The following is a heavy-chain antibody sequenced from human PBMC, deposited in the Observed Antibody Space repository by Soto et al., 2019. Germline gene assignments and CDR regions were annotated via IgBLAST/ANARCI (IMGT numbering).Heavy chain of an antibody. CDR1: GYTFTSYG. CDR2: ISAYNGNT. Sequence: QVQLVQSGAEVKKPGASVKVSCKASGYTFTSYGISWVRQAPGQGLEWMGWISAYNGNTNYAQKLQGRVTMTTDTSTSTAYMELRSLRSDDTAVYYCARDLSVYGDYGTDAFDIWGQGTMVTVSS. J-gene: IGHJ3*02. CDR3: ARDLSVYGDYGTDAFDI. V-gene: IGHV1-18*01. D-gene: IGHD4-17*01.